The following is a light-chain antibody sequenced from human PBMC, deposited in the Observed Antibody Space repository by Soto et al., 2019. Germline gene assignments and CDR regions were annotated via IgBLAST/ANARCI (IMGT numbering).Light chain of an antibody. V-gene: IGKV3-15*01. CDR1: QSVSSN. Sequence: EIVMTQSPATLSVSPGERATLSCRASQSVSSNLAWYQQKPGQAPRLLIYGASTRATGIPARFSGSGSWTEFTLTISSLQSEGFAVYYCQQYSNWPPGTFGQGTKVEIK. J-gene: IGKJ1*01. CDR2: GAS. CDR3: QQYSNWPPGT.